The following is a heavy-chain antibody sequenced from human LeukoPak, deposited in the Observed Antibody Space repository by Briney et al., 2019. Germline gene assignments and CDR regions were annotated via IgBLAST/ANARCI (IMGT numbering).Heavy chain of an antibody. D-gene: IGHD3-22*01. CDR2: ISYDGSNK. J-gene: IGHJ3*02. CDR1: GFTFSSYA. CDR3: AKDLTAGGIGYRTNAFDM. V-gene: IGHV3-30-3*01. Sequence: GGSLRLSCAASGFTFSSYAMHWVRQAPGKGLEWVAVISYDGSNKYYADSVKGRFTISRDNSKNTLYLQMNSLRAEDTAVYYCAKDLTAGGIGYRTNAFDMWGQGTMVTVSS.